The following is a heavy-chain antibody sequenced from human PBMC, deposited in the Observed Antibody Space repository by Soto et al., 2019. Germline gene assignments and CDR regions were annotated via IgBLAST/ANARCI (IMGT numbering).Heavy chain of an antibody. CDR2: IWYDGSNK. D-gene: IGHD5-18*01. Sequence: PGGSLRLSCAASGFTFSSYGMHWVRQAPGKGLEWVAVIWYDGSNKYYADSVKGRFTISRDNSKNTLYLQMNSLRAEDTAVYYCARSDTAMANAYYYYYGMDVWGQGTTVTVSS. CDR1: GFTFSSYG. J-gene: IGHJ6*02. V-gene: IGHV3-33*01. CDR3: ARSDTAMANAYYYYYGMDV.